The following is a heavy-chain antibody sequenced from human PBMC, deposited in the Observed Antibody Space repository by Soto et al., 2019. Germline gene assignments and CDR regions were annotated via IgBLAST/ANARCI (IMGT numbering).Heavy chain of an antibody. CDR2: IKSDGSNT. Sequence: EVQLVESGGGLVQPGGSLRLSCAASGFTFSADWMHWVRQAPGKGLVWVSRIKSDGSNTRYADSVKGRFTISRDNAKNTLHLHMNSLRAEDPAVYYGAWGGYSGGFDPWGQGTLVTVSS. D-gene: IGHD6-13*01. V-gene: IGHV3-74*01. CDR3: AWGGYSGGFDP. CDR1: GFTFSADW. J-gene: IGHJ5*02.